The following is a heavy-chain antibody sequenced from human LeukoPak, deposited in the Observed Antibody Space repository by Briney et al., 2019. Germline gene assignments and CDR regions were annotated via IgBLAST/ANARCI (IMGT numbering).Heavy chain of an antibody. V-gene: IGHV4-39*07. CDR1: GGSISSKSYY. CDR3: ARDKGHFDVDY. J-gene: IGHJ4*02. Sequence: SETLSLTCTVSGGSISSKSYYWDWIRQPPGKGLEWIGTIYYSGSTSYNPSLKSRVTISVDTSKNQFSLKLSSVTAADTAVYYCARDKGHFDVDYWGQGTLVTVSS. D-gene: IGHD3-9*01. CDR2: IYYSGST.